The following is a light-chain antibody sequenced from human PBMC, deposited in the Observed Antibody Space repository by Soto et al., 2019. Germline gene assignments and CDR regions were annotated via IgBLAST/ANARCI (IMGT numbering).Light chain of an antibody. V-gene: IGKV1-33*01. CDR3: QQYANLPYT. J-gene: IGKJ2*01. CDR2: DAS. CDR1: RDISKY. Sequence: DIQMTQSPSSLSASVGDRITITCQASRDISKYLDWYQQKPGKAPKVLIYDASNLETGVPSRFSGSGSGTDFTLIISGLQPEDIATYYCQQYANLPYTFGQGTKLEI.